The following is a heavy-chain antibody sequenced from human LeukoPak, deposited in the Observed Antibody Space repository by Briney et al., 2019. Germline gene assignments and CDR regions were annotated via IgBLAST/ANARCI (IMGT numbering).Heavy chain of an antibody. V-gene: IGHV3-7*01. D-gene: IGHD5-12*01. CDR2: IKQDGSEK. CDR3: ARARGYDTPFDY. J-gene: IGHJ4*02. CDR1: GFTLSSYW. Sequence: GGSLRLSCAASGFTLSSYWMSWVRQAPGKGLEWVANIKQDGSEKYYVDSVKGRFTTSRDNAKNSLYLQMNRLSAEDTAVYYCARARGYDTPFDYWGQGTLVTVSS.